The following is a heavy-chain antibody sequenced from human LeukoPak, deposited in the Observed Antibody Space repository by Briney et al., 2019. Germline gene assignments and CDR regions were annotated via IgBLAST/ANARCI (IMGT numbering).Heavy chain of an antibody. V-gene: IGHV3-30-3*01. CDR1: GFTFSSYA. CDR2: ISYDGSNK. J-gene: IGHJ5*02. Sequence: GGSLRLSCAASGFTFSSYAMHWVRQAPGKGLEWVAVISYDGSNKYYADSVKGRFTISRDNAKNTLYLQMNSLRAEDTAVYYCAKDWGSSGWYNWFDPWGQGTLVTVSS. CDR3: AKDWGSSGWYNWFDP. D-gene: IGHD6-19*01.